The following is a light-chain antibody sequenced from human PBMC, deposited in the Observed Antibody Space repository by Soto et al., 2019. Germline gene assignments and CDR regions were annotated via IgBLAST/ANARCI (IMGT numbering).Light chain of an antibody. Sequence: AIQMTQSPSSLSASVGDRVTITCRASQAIGNDLGWYQQIPGKAPKLLIYAASRLHSGVPSNFSGSGSASDFTLTISRLQPEDFATYYCLQNYRSPWTFGQGTKVELK. CDR1: QAIGND. J-gene: IGKJ1*01. CDR2: AAS. CDR3: LQNYRSPWT. V-gene: IGKV1-6*01.